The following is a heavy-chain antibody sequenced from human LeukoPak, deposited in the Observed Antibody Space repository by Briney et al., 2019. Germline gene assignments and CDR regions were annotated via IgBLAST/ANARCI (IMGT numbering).Heavy chain of an antibody. V-gene: IGHV1-69*02. CDR2: IIPILGIA. CDR3: ARAGGYSHDPVDY. J-gene: IGHJ4*02. D-gene: IGHD5-18*01. CDR1: GGTFSSYT. Sequence: SVKVSCKASGGTFSSYTISWVRQAPGQGLEWMGRIIPILGIANYAQKFQGRVTITADKATSTAYMELSSLRSEDTAVYYCARAGGYSHDPVDYWGQGTLVTVSS.